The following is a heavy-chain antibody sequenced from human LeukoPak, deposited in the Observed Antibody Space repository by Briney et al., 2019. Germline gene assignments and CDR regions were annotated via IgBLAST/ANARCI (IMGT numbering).Heavy chain of an antibody. V-gene: IGHV4-39*01. J-gene: IGHJ3*02. D-gene: IGHD5-12*01. Sequence: PSETLSLTCTVSGGSISSSSYYWGWIRQPPRKGLEWIGSIYYSGSTYYNPSLKSRVTISVDTSKNQFSLKLSSVTAADTAVYYCARGGYSGYDHDAFDIWGQGTMVTVSS. CDR1: GGSISSSSYY. CDR2: IYYSGST. CDR3: ARGGYSGYDHDAFDI.